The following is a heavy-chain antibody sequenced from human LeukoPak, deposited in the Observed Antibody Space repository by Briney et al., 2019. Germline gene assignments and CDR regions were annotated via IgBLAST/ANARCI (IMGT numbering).Heavy chain of an antibody. CDR1: GYTFTAYY. D-gene: IGHD4-11*01. CDR3: ARDATARDYSNFDY. CDR2: VNPNSGGT. J-gene: IGHJ4*02. Sequence: ASVKVSCKASGYTFTAYYMHWVRQAPGQGLEWMGWVNPNSGGTNHAQKFQGRVTMTRDTSISTAYMELSRLTSDDTAFYYCARDATARDYSNFDYWGQGTPVTVSS. V-gene: IGHV1-2*02.